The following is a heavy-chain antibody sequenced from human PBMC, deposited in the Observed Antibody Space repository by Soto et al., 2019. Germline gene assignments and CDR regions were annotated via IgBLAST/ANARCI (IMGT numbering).Heavy chain of an antibody. CDR3: AKGPLYGDYVSG. D-gene: IGHD4-17*01. Sequence: EVQLLESGGGLVQPGGSLRLSCAASGFTFSSYAMSWVRQAPGKGLEWVSGTSGRGGSTYYADSVKGRFTISRDNSKNTLYLQMNSLRAEDTAVYYCAKGPLYGDYVSGWGQGTLVTVSS. J-gene: IGHJ4*02. CDR1: GFTFSSYA. CDR2: TSGRGGST. V-gene: IGHV3-23*01.